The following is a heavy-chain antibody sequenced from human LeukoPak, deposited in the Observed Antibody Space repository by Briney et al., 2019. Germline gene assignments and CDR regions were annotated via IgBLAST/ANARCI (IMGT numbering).Heavy chain of an antibody. V-gene: IGHV1-2*02. CDR1: GYTFTGYY. D-gene: IGHD4-11*01. CDR3: ARGPTVSTNYYYYYMDV. CDR2: INPNSGGT. J-gene: IGHJ6*03. Sequence: ASVKVSCKASGYTFTGYYIHWVRQAPGQGLEWMGWINPNSGGTNYAQKFQGRVTVTRDTSIKTAYMDLTRLRSDDTAVYYCARGPTVSTNYYYYYMDVWGKGTTVTVSS.